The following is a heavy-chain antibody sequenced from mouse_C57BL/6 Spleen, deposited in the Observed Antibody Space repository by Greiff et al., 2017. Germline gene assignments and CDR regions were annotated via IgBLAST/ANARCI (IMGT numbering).Heavy chain of an antibody. V-gene: IGHV1-9*01. CDR3: ARGSTMVTTMRYYLDY. CDR1: GYTFTGYW. D-gene: IGHD2-1*01. CDR2: ILPGSGST. Sequence: VQLQQSGAELMKPGASVKLSCKATGYTFTGYWIEWVKQRPGHGLEWIGEILPGSGSTNYNEKFKGKATFTADTSSNTAYMQLSSLTTEDSAIYYCARGSTMVTTMRYYLDYWGQGTTRTVSS. J-gene: IGHJ2*01.